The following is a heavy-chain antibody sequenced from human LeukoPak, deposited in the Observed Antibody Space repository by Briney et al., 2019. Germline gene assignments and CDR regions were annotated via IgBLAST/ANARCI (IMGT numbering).Heavy chain of an antibody. J-gene: IGHJ4*02. CDR3: ATTAPVAVAAPTD. Sequence: ASVKASCKVSGYTLTELSMHWVRQAPGKGLEWMGGFDPEDGETIYAQKFQGRVTMTEDTSTDTAYMELSSLRSEDTAVYYCATTAPVAVAAPTDWGQGTLVTVSS. V-gene: IGHV1-24*01. CDR2: FDPEDGET. CDR1: GYTLTELS. D-gene: IGHD6-19*01.